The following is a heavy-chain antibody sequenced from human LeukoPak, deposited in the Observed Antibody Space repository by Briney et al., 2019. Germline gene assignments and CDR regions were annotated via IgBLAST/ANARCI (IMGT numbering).Heavy chain of an antibody. D-gene: IGHD3-22*01. V-gene: IGHV3-72*01. J-gene: IGHJ3*02. CDR1: GFTFSSYA. CDR2: TRNKANSYTT. Sequence: AGGSLRLSCAASGFTFSSYAMSWVRQAPGKGLEWVGRTRNKANSYTTEYAASVKGRFTISRDDSKNSLYLQMNSLKTEDTAVYYCASVYYYDSSGYLVAFDIWGQGTMVTVSS. CDR3: ASVYYYDSSGYLVAFDI.